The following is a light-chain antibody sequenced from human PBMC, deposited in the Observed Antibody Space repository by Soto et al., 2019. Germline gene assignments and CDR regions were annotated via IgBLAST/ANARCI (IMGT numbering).Light chain of an antibody. Sequence: QSVLTQPASVSGSPGQSITISCSGSSSDIGAYNHVAWFQQFPGKAPKLMIYGVNNRPSGVSDRFSGSKSGSTASLTISGLQAEDEADYYCSSYTNSSTLHVFGTGTKVTVL. J-gene: IGLJ1*01. CDR2: GVN. CDR3: SSYTNSSTLHV. CDR1: SSDIGAYNH. V-gene: IGLV2-14*01.